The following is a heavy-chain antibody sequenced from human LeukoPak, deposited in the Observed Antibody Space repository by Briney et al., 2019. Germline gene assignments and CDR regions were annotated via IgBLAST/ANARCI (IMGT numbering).Heavy chain of an antibody. D-gene: IGHD2-15*01. J-gene: IGHJ3*02. Sequence: GGSLRLSCAASGFTFSDFYISWIRQAPGKGLEWVSYISGSSSYTNYADSVKGRFTISRDNAKNSLYLQMNSLRAEDTALYYCARLECSGGSCYSAFDIWGQGTMVTVSS. CDR3: ARLECSGGSCYSAFDI. CDR2: ISGSSSYT. CDR1: GFTFSDFY. V-gene: IGHV3-11*06.